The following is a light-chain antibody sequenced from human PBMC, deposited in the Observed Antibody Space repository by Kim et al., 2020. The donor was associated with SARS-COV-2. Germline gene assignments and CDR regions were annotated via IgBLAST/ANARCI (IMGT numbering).Light chain of an antibody. CDR2: RDS. CDR3: QVWDSSTYV. J-gene: IGLJ1*01. V-gene: IGLV3-9*01. Sequence: SVGLGQTARITCGGNNIGSKNVHWYQQKPGQAPVLVIYRDSNRPSGIPERFSGSNSGNTATLTISRAQAGDEADYYCQVWDSSTYVFGTGTKVTVL. CDR1: NIGSKN.